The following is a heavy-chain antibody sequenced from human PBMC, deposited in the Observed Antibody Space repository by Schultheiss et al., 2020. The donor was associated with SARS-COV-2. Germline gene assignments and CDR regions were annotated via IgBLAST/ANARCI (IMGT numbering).Heavy chain of an antibody. J-gene: IGHJ4*02. CDR1: GYTFTNNG. V-gene: IGHV1-18*01. CDR2: IIPIFGTA. CDR3: ANCGTRCWAEY. D-gene: IGHD2-21*01. Sequence: ASVKVSCKASGYTFTNNGINWVRQAPGQGLEWMGGIIPIFGTANYAQKFQGRVTMTTDTSTSTAYMELRSLRSDDTAVYFCANCGTRCWAEYWGQGTLVTVSS.